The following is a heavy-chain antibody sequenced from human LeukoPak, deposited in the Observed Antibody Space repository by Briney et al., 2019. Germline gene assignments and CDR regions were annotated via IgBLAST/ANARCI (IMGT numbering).Heavy chain of an antibody. V-gene: IGHV3-15*01. CDR1: GFTFSNAW. CDR2: IKSKTDGGTT. J-gene: IGHJ4*02. D-gene: IGHD3-22*01. CDR3: ARDHSGEDNSGYWGKIDY. Sequence: GGSLRLSCAASGFTFSNAWMNWVRQAPGKGLEWVGRIKSKTDGGTTDYAAPVKGRFTMSRDDSKNTLYLQMNSLRADDTAVYYCARDHSGEDNSGYWGKIDYWGEGTLVTVSS.